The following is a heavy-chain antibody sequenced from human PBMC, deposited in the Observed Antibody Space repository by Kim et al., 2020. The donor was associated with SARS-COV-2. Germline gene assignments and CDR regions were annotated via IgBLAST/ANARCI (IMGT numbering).Heavy chain of an antibody. D-gene: IGHD3-3*01. CDR2: INPNSGGT. Sequence: ASVKVSCKASGYTFTGYYMHWVRQAPGQGLEWMGWINPNSGGTNYAQKFQGRVTMTRDTSISTAYMELSRLRSDDTAVYYCARVADFWSGTSYNWFDPWGQGTLVTVSS. J-gene: IGHJ5*02. CDR3: ARVADFWSGTSYNWFDP. V-gene: IGHV1-2*02. CDR1: GYTFTGYY.